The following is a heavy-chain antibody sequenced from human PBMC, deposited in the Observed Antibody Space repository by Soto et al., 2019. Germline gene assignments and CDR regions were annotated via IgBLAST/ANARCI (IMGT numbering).Heavy chain of an antibody. V-gene: IGHV5-10-1*01. CDR3: ATGGGVYGGNSWVGAFDI. D-gene: IGHD4-17*01. CDR2: IDPSDSYT. CDR1: GYSFTSYW. Sequence: GESLKISCKGSGYSFTSYWISWVRQMPGKGLEWMGRIDPSDSYTNYSPSFQGHVTISADKSISTAYLQWSSLKASDTAMYYCATGGGVYGGNSWVGAFDIWGQGTMVTVSS. J-gene: IGHJ3*02.